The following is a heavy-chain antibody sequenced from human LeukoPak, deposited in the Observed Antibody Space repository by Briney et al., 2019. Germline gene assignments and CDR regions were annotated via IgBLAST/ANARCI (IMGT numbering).Heavy chain of an antibody. J-gene: IGHJ6*02. V-gene: IGHV3-21*01. CDR1: GFTFSSYS. CDR3: ASGYYGSGSYYNLPYYYYGMDV. Sequence: GGSLRLSCAASGFTFSSYSMNWVRQAPGKGLEWVSSISSSSSYIYYADSVKGRFTISRDNAKNSLYLQMNSLRAEDTAVYYCASGYYGSGSYYNLPYYYYGMDVWGQGTRSPSP. D-gene: IGHD3-10*01. CDR2: ISSSSSYI.